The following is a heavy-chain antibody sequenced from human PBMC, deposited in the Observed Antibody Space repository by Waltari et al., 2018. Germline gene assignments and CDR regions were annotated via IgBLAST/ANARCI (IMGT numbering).Heavy chain of an antibody. CDR2: LDPEDGET. Sequence: QVQLVQSGAEVKKPGASVKVSCKVSGYTLTELSLHWVRQAPGNGLGWMGGLDPEDGETIYAQKSQGRVTMTEDTSTDTAYMELSSLRSEDTAVYYCATITMVRGVIKGYYYYGMDVWGQGTTVTVSS. CDR3: ATITMVRGVIKGYYYYGMDV. CDR1: GYTLTELS. J-gene: IGHJ6*02. D-gene: IGHD3-10*01. V-gene: IGHV1-24*01.